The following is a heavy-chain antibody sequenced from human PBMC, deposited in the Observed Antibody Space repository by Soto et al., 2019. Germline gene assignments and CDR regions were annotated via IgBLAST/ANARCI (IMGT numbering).Heavy chain of an antibody. CDR3: AKDFLTGYPRVYGMDV. V-gene: IGHV3-9*01. CDR1: GFTLDDYA. Sequence: ESGGGLVQPGRSLRLSCAASGFTLDDYAMHWVRQAPGKGLEWVSGIRWNSGSIGYADSVKGRFTISRDNAKNALYLQMNSLRAEDTALYYCAKDFLTGYPRVYGMDVWGQGTTVTVSS. D-gene: IGHD3-9*01. CDR2: IRWNSGSI. J-gene: IGHJ6*02.